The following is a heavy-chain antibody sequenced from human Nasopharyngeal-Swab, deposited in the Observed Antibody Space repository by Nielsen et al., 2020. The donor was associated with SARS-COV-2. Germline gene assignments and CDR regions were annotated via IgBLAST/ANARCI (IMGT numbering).Heavy chain of an antibody. V-gene: IGHV4-39*01. CDR2: IYYSGST. D-gene: IGHD3-3*01. J-gene: IGHJ3*02. CDR1: GGSISSSSYY. CDR3: ARHQEFTIFGVVIRGAFDI. Sequence: SETLSLTCTVSGGSISSSSYYWGWIRRPPGKGLEWIGSIYYSGSTYYNPSLKSRVTISVDTSKNQFSLKLSSVTAADTAVYYCARHQEFTIFGVVIRGAFDIWGQGTMVTVSS.